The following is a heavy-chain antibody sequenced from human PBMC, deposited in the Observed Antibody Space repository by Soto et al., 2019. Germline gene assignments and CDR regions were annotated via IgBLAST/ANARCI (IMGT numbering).Heavy chain of an antibody. Sequence: PGGSLRLASASSGVTLRSFIMDCFRQAPGNGLDWFSTLSSNSSYIYYTDALRGCLTISRDNAKTSLHLQMNSLRAEDTAVYYCTRDASRDSSARGWFAPWGQGTLVPVSS. CDR3: TRDASRDSSARGWFAP. CDR1: GVTLRSFI. J-gene: IGHJ5*02. CDR2: LSSNSSYI. D-gene: IGHD6-13*01. V-gene: IGHV3-21*01.